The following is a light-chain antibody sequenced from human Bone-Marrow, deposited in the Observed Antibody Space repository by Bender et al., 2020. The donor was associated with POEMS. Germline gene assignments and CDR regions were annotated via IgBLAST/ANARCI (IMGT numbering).Light chain of an antibody. V-gene: IGLV3-25*03. Sequence: SYELTQPPSVSVSPGQTARITCSGEGLAKQFAYWYQQKPGQAPVLVIFNDSERPSGIPERISGSSSGTTVTLTISGIQAEDEADYYCCSYVGTSTFDVFGTGTKVTVL. CDR3: CSYVGTSTFDV. J-gene: IGLJ1*01. CDR1: GLAKQF. CDR2: NDS.